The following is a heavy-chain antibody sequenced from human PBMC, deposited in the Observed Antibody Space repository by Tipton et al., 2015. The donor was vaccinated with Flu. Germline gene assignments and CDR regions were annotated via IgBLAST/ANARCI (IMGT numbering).Heavy chain of an antibody. J-gene: IGHJ6*02. CDR1: GYSFTTYW. V-gene: IGHV5-51*01. D-gene: IGHD2-2*01. Sequence: QLVQSGAEVKKPGESLKISCKGSGYSFTTYWIGWVRQMPGKGLEWMGIIYPDDSDTRYSPSFQGQVTISADKSISTAYLQWSSRKASDTAIYFCARRRGYCSKTTCPSSARGMDVWGQGTTVTVPS. CDR2: IYPDDSDT. CDR3: ARRRGYCSKTTCPSSARGMDV.